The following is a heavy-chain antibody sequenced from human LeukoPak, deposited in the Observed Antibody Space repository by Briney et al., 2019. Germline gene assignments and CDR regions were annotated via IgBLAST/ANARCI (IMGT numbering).Heavy chain of an antibody. D-gene: IGHD3-3*01. CDR2: MNPNSGNT. Sequence: ASVTVSCKASGYTFASYDINWVRQAAGQGIEWMGWMNPNSGNTGYAQKFPGTVTMTTNTSITTAYIALTSLRSEDTAVYYCARGGGLRFLEWLSRDYYGMDVWGQGTTVTVSS. CDR3: ARGGGLRFLEWLSRDYYGMDV. CDR1: GYTFASYD. V-gene: IGHV1-8*01. J-gene: IGHJ6*02.